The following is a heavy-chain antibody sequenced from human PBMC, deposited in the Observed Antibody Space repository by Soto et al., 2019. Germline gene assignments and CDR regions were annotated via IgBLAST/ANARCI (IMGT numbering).Heavy chain of an antibody. CDR1: GGSISSGGYY. D-gene: IGHD2-2*01. CDR2: IYYSGST. J-gene: IGHJ6*02. CDR3: ARDILVVPAASSDYYYYGMDV. Sequence: QVQLQESGPGLVKPSQTLSLTCTVSGGSISSGGYYWSWIRQHPGKGLEWIGYIYYSGSTYYNPALKSRVTMSVDTSKNQFSLKLSSVTAADTAVYYCARDILVVPAASSDYYYYGMDVWGQGTTVTVSS. V-gene: IGHV4-31*03.